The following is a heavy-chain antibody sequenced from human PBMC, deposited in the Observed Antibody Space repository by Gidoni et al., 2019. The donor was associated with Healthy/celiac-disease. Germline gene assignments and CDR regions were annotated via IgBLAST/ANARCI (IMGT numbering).Heavy chain of an antibody. J-gene: IGHJ6*03. D-gene: IGHD4-17*01. CDR1: GGTFSIYA. CDR2: IIPIFGTA. V-gene: IGHV1-69*06. Sequence: QVQLVQSGAEVKKPVSSVKVSCKASGGTFSIYAISWVRQAPGQGLEWMGGIIPIFGTANYAQKFQGRVTITADKSTSTAYMELSSLRSEDTAVYYCARGLRWLNPHSYYYYYYMDVWGKGTTVTVSS. CDR3: ARGLRWLNPHSYYYYYYMDV.